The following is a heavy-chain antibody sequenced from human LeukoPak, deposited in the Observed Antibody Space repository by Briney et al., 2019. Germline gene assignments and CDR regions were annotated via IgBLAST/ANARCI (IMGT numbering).Heavy chain of an antibody. Sequence: GGSQRLSCEASGFSFSSSWMHWVRQAPGKGLVWVSRINKDGRTINYADSVKGRFTISRDNAKNTLYLQMSSLRAEDTAVYYCARDATRGGDFDYWGQGTLVTVSS. CDR2: INKDGRTI. J-gene: IGHJ4*02. D-gene: IGHD2-21*01. V-gene: IGHV3-74*01. CDR1: GFSFSSSW. CDR3: ARDATRGGDFDY.